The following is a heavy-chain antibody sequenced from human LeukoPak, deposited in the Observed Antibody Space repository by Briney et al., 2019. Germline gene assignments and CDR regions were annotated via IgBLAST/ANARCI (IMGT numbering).Heavy chain of an antibody. CDR1: GGSFSGYY. CDR3: ARAFRYNSSWFGY. J-gene: IGHJ5*01. Sequence: SETLSLTCAVYGGSFSGYYWSWIRQPPGKGLEWIGEINHSGSTNYNPSLKSRVTISVDTSKNQFSLKLSSVTAADTAVYYCARAFRYNSSWFGYWGQGTLVTVSS. D-gene: IGHD6-13*01. V-gene: IGHV4-34*01. CDR2: INHSGST.